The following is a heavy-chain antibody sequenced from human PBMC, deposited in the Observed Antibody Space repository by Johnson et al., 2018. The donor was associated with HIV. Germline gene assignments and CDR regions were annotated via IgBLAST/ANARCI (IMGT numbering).Heavy chain of an antibody. CDR1: GFTVSSTY. V-gene: IGHV3-66*01. J-gene: IGHJ3*02. Sequence: VQLVESGGGVVQPGGSLRLSCAASGFTVSSTYMTWVRQAPGQGLEWVSFIYSGGTTYYAAPVKGRFTISRDNAKNTLDLQMNSLRAEDTAVYYCAREEVLDAFDIWGQGTMVT. CDR2: IYSGGTT. D-gene: IGHD3-10*01. CDR3: AREEVLDAFDI.